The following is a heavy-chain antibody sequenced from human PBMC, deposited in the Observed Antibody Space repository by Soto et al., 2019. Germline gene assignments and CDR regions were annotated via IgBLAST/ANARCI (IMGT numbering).Heavy chain of an antibody. V-gene: IGHV4-59*01. CDR2: IYYSGST. CDR3: ARDSGRDYRYYYYYYGMDV. Sequence: SETLSLTCTVSGGSISSYYWSWIRQPPGKGLEWIGYIYYSGSTNYNPSLKSRVTISVDTFKNQFSLKLSSVTAADTAVYYCARDSGRDYRYYYYYYGMDVWGQGTTVTVSS. D-gene: IGHD4-4*01. J-gene: IGHJ6*02. CDR1: GGSISSYY.